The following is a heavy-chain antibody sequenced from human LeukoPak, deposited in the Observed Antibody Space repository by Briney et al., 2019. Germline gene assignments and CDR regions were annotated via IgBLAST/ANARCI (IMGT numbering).Heavy chain of an antibody. J-gene: IGHJ4*02. Sequence: ASVKVSCKVSGYTLTELSMHWVRQAPGKGLEWMGGFDPEGGETIYAQKFQGRVTMTEDTSTDTAYMELSSLRSEDTAVYYCATERTDLMGARNFDYWGQGTLVTVSS. CDR3: ATERTDLMGARNFDY. CDR2: FDPEGGET. D-gene: IGHD1-26*01. CDR1: GYTLTELS. V-gene: IGHV1-24*01.